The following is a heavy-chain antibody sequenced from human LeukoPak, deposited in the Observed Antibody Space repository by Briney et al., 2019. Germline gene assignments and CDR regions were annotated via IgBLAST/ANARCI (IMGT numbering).Heavy chain of an antibody. Sequence: GGSLRLSCAASGFTVSSNYMSWVRQAPGKGLEWVSVIYSGGSTYYADSVKGRFTISRDNSKNTLYLQMNSLRAEDTAVYYCARDRGYGDYVPFDYWGQGTLVTVSS. CDR1: GFTVSSNY. J-gene: IGHJ4*02. D-gene: IGHD4-17*01. CDR3: ARDRGYGDYVPFDY. V-gene: IGHV3-66*01. CDR2: IYSGGST.